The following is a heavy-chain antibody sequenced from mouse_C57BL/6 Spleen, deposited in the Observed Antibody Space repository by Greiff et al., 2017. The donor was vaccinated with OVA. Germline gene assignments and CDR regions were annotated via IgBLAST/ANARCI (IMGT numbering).Heavy chain of an antibody. V-gene: IGHV1-53*01. J-gene: IGHJ4*01. CDR2: INPSNGGT. D-gene: IGHD1-1*01. Sequence: QVQLQQPGTELVKPGASVKLSCKASGYTFTSYWMHWVKQRPGQGLEWIGNINPSNGGTNYNEKFKSKATLTVDKSSSTAYMQLSSLTSEDSAVYNCARATVVTYYAMESRGQGKSVTVSP. CDR1: GYTFTSYW. CDR3: ARATVVTYYAMES.